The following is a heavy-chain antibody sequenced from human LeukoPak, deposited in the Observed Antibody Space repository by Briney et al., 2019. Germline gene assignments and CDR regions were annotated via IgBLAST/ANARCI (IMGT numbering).Heavy chain of an antibody. J-gene: IGHJ4*02. CDR1: GGSISGYY. D-gene: IGHD6-13*01. CDR2: INHGGST. Sequence: RPSETLPLTCAVYGGSISGYYWSWIRQTPGKGLEWIGEINHGGSTNYNPSLKSRVTISVDTSKKQFSLKLYSVAAADTAVYYCVRREGIEAAGTDYWGQGTLVTVSS. CDR3: VRREGIEAAGTDY. V-gene: IGHV4-34*01.